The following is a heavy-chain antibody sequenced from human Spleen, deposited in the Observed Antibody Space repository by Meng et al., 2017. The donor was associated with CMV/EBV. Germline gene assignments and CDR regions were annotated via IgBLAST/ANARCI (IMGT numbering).Heavy chain of an antibody. J-gene: IGHJ4*02. CDR1: GGAFRSRA. CDR2: IIPRFATA. Sequence: SGGAFRSRAIRWVRQAPGQGLEWMGGIIPRFATASYAQKFQGRVTITTDESTTTAYMELSSLRSEDTAVYYCARGLGYSSGWKLFDYWGQGTLVTVSS. D-gene: IGHD6-19*01. V-gene: IGHV1-69*05. CDR3: ARGLGYSSGWKLFDY.